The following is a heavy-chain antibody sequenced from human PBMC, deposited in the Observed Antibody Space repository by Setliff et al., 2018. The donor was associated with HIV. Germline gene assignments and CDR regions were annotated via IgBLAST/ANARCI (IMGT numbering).Heavy chain of an antibody. CDR1: GFTFSAYS. J-gene: IGHJ4*02. CDR3: ARDEPTGGIDY. Sequence: PGGSLRLSCAASGFTFSAYSMNWVRQAPGKGLEWISYITSTGSTIYYADSVKGRFTISRDNAKNSLYLQMNSLRAEDTAIYYCARDEPTGGIDYWGQGTLVTVSS. V-gene: IGHV3-48*04. D-gene: IGHD3-16*01. CDR2: ITSTGSTI.